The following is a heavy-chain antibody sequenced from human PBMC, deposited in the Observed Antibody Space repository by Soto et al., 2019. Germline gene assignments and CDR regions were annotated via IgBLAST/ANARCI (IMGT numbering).Heavy chain of an antibody. CDR1: GFTFSSYA. D-gene: IGHD4-4*01. CDR2: ISSSGSTI. Sequence: GGSLRLSCAASGFTFSSYAMSWVRQAPGKGLEWVSYISSSGSTIYYADSVKGRFTISRDNAKNSLYLQMNSLRAEDTAVYYCAAGVDSNYDFDYWGQGTLVTVSS. CDR3: AAGVDSNYDFDY. V-gene: IGHV3-48*04. J-gene: IGHJ4*02.